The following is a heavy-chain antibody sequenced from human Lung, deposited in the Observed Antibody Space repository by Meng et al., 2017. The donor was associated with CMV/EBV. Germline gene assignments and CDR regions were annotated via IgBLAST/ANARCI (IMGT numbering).Heavy chain of an antibody. J-gene: IGHJ4*02. Sequence: ESLKISCKGSGYSLSTHWIGWVRQMPGKGLEWMGMMYPGATDTRYSPSFQGQVTMSADKTITTAYLQWSSLKASDTAIYYCARLPRGYYDSYGDWSPQGGSPDFWGQGXRVTFSS. CDR3: ARLPRGYYDSYGDWSPQGGSPDF. V-gene: IGHV5-51*01. CDR1: GYSLSTHW. CDR2: MYPGATDT. D-gene: IGHD3-22*01.